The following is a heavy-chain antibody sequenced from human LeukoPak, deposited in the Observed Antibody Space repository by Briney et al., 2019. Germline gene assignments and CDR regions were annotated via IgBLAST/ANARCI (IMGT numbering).Heavy chain of an antibody. V-gene: IGHV4-31*03. CDR2: IYYSGTT. CDR3: ARRGYSYGL. CDR1: GGSIRSGSFY. Sequence: SQTLSLTCTVSGGSIRSGSFYWTWIRQHPGKGLEWIGYIYYSGTTYYNPSLKSRVTISVDTSKNQFSLKLSSVNAADTAVYYCARRGYSYGLWGQGTLVTVSS. J-gene: IGHJ4*02. D-gene: IGHD5-18*01.